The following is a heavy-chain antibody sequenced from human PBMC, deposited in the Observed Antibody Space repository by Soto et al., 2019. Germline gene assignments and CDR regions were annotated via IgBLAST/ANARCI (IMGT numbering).Heavy chain of an antibody. V-gene: IGHV4-30-4*01. D-gene: IGHD3-10*01. J-gene: IGHJ4*02. CDR2: IYRSGTI. CDR3: ARGSDVMARGVTFFDY. Sequence: SETLSFTCTVSGVSISSDEYFWSWIRQSPWKGLEMIGYIYRSGTIFSNPSLESRVAMSVDRSKSQFSLELSSVTAADTAVYYCARGSDVMARGVTFFDYWGQGXLVTVYS. CDR1: GVSISSDEYF.